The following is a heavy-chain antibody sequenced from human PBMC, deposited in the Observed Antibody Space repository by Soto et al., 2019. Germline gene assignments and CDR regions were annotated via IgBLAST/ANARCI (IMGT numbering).Heavy chain of an antibody. J-gene: IGHJ4*02. CDR3: VYKPRGWYLFDY. D-gene: IGHD6-19*01. Sequence: QITLKESGPTLVRPTQTLTLTCTFSGFSLSTSGLGVGWIRQPPGKALEWLALIYWNDDKRYSPSLKARLTITKDTPENKVVLTMTNMDPMDTATYFCVYKPRGWYLFDYWGQGTLVTVSS. CDR1: GFSLSTSGLG. CDR2: IYWNDDK. V-gene: IGHV2-5*01.